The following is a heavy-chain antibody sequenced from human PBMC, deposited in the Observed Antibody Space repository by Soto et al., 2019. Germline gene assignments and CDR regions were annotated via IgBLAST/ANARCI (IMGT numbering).Heavy chain of an antibody. CDR1: GGSISSSNW. Sequence: SETLSLTCAVSGGSISSSNWWSCVRQPPGKGLEWIGEIYHSGSTNYNPSLKSRVTISLDKSKNQFSLKLSSVTAADTAVYYCARHGYCSGGSCYGYWFDPWGQGTLVTVYS. V-gene: IGHV4-4*02. D-gene: IGHD2-15*01. CDR3: ARHGYCSGGSCYGYWFDP. J-gene: IGHJ5*02. CDR2: IYHSGST.